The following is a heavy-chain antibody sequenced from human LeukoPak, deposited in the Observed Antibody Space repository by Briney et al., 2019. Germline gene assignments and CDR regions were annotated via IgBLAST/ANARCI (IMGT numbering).Heavy chain of an antibody. D-gene: IGHD4-17*01. CDR3: ARLGDGDYVWFDP. CDR1: GGSISSYY. CDR2: IYYSGST. J-gene: IGHJ5*02. Sequence: SETLSLTCTVSGGSISSYYWSWIRQPPGKALEWIGYIYYSGSTNYNPSLKSRVTISVDTSKNQFSLKLSSVTAADTAVYYCARLGDGDYVWFDPWGQGTLVTVSS. V-gene: IGHV4-59*08.